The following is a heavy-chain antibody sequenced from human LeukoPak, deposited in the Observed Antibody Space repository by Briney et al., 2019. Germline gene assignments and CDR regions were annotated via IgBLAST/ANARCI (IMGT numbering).Heavy chain of an antibody. J-gene: IGHJ4*02. CDR1: GFTVSDNY. V-gene: IGHV3-53*01. Sequence: GGSLRLSCAVSGFTVSDNYMSWVRQAPGKGLQWVSIIYSDYSTYYADSVKGRFTISRDNSQNTLYLQMNSLRAEDTAVYYCARDSGEILTGYFGYWGQGTLVTVSS. CDR2: IYSDYST. CDR3: ARDSGEILTGYFGY. D-gene: IGHD3-9*01.